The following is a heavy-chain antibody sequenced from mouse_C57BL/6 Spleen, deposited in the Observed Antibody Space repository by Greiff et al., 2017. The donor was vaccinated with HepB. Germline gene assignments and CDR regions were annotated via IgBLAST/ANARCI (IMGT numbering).Heavy chain of an antibody. CDR3: ARDYYGTSYYCDY. J-gene: IGHJ2*01. V-gene: IGHV1-80*01. CDR2: IYPGDGDT. Sequence: VQLQQSGAELVKPGASVKISCKASGYAFSSYWMNWVKQRPGKGLEWIGQIYPGDGDTNYNGKFKGKATLTADNSSSPAYMQLSSLTSEDSAVYFCARDYYGTSYYCDYWGQGTTLTVSS. CDR1: GYAFSSYW. D-gene: IGHD1-1*01.